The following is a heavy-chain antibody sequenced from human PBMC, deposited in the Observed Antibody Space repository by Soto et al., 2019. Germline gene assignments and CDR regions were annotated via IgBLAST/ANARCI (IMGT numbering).Heavy chain of an antibody. V-gene: IGHV4-31*03. D-gene: IGHD3-16*01. CDR3: AIGSGNYYYYGMDV. CDR2: IYYSGST. CDR1: GGSISSGGYY. Sequence: PSETLSLTCTVSGGSISSGGYYWSWIRQHPGKGLEWIGYIYYSGSTYYNPSLKSRVTISVDTSKNQFSLKLSSVTAADTAVYYCAIGSGNYYYYGMDVWGQGTTVTVSS. J-gene: IGHJ6*02.